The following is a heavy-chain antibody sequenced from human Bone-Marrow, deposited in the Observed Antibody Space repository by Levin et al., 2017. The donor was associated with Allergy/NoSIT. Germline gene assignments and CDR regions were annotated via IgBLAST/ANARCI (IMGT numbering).Heavy chain of an antibody. Sequence: GESLKISCTASGMTFSSYAMHWVRLAPGKGLEWVALISVYGSPTFYADSVRGRFTISRDDSRNTLYLQMNSLRPEDTAVYYCAREAPGGAPHDSWGQGTLVTVSS. CDR2: ISVYGSPT. V-gene: IGHV3-30*04. CDR3: AREAPGGAPHDS. J-gene: IGHJ4*02. D-gene: IGHD3-16*01. CDR1: GMTFSSYA.